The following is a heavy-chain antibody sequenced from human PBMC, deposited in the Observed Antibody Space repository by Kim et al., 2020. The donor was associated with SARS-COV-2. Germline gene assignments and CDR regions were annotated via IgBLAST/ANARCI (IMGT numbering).Heavy chain of an antibody. CDR2: IYYSGST. D-gene: IGHD2-2*01. Sequence: SETLSLTCTVSGGSISSYYWSWIRQPPGKGLEWIGYIYYSGSTNYNPSLKSRVTISVDTSKNQFSLKLSSVTAADTAVYYCARVARVPYQLQSDWYFDLWGRGTLVTVSS. CDR3: ARVARVPYQLQSDWYFDL. V-gene: IGHV4-59*01. CDR1: GGSISSYY. J-gene: IGHJ2*01.